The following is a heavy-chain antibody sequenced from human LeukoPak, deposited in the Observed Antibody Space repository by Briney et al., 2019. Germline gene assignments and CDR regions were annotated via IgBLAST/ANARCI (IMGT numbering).Heavy chain of an antibody. V-gene: IGHV4-4*07. CDR2: INTSGST. D-gene: IGHD2-21*02. J-gene: IGHJ3*02. CDR3: ARSMVTAPAGAFDI. Sequence: ASETLSLTCTVAGASISSYYCSCIRQPAGKGLEWIARINTSGSTNYSPTLKSRVTMSVDTSKNQFSLKLCSVTAADTAVYYCARSMVTAPAGAFDIWGQGTMVTVSS. CDR1: GASISSYY.